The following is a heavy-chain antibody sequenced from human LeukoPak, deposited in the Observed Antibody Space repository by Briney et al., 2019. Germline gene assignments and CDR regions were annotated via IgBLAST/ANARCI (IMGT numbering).Heavy chain of an antibody. CDR2: ISGDGGST. V-gene: IGHV3-43*02. J-gene: IGHJ4*02. D-gene: IGHD5-12*01. Sequence: PGGSLRLSCAASGFTFSSYAMHWVRQAPGKGLEWVSLISGDGGSTYYADSVKGRFTISRDNSKNSLYLQMNSLRTEDTALYYCARDYYSGYDAPDYWGQGTLVTVSS. CDR1: GFTFSSYA. CDR3: ARDYYSGYDAPDY.